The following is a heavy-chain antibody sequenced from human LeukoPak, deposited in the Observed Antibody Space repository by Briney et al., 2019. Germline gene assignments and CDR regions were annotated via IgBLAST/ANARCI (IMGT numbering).Heavy chain of an antibody. V-gene: IGHV4-30-2*01. CDR2: ILHSGST. CDR3: AKTRDFWSGYFDY. CDR1: GGSITSDTYY. J-gene: IGHJ4*02. Sequence: PSETLSLTCAVSGGSITSDTYYWSWIRQPPGKGLEWNGYILHSGSTYYNPSLKSRVTISIDTSKSQFSLKLSSVTAADTAVYYCAKTRDFWSGYFDYWGQGTLVTVSS. D-gene: IGHD3-3*01.